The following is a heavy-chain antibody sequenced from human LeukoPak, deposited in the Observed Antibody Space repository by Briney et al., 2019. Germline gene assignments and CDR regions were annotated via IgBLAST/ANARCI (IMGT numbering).Heavy chain of an antibody. CDR1: AGSISSSNW. V-gene: IGHV4-4*02. J-gene: IGHJ6*02. Sequence: KPSETLSLTCSVSAGSISSSNWWGWVRQSPVKGLEWIGEIYLYGTTHYNTSLKSRVTMSLDRSKNQFSLKLSSLTAADTAVYYCARQKWEQQGRDYYFNGLDVWGPGTTVTVSS. CDR3: ARQKWEQQGRDYYFNGLDV. D-gene: IGHD1-26*01. CDR2: IYLYGTT.